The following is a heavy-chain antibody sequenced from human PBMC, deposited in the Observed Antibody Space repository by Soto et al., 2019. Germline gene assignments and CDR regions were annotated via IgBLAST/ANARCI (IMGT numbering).Heavy chain of an antibody. D-gene: IGHD3-3*01. J-gene: IGHJ6*02. V-gene: IGHV1-8*01. CDR1: GYTFTSYD. CDR3: ARISGDFGLGSSMDV. Sequence: SXKGSCKSSGYTFTSYDINWVRQATVQGLEWMGWMNPNSGNTGYAQKFQGRVTMTRNTSISTAYMELSSLRSEDTAVYYCARISGDFGLGSSMDVWGQGTTVTVSS. CDR2: MNPNSGNT.